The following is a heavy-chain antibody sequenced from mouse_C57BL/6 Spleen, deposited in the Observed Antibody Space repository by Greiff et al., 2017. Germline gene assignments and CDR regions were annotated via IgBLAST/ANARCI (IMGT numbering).Heavy chain of an antibody. CDR3: ARSIYYYGSSYWYFDV. Sequence: QVQLQQPGAELVKPGASVKMSCKASGYTFTSYWITWVKQRPGQGLEWIGDIYPGSGITNYNEKFKSKATLTVDTSSSTAYMQLSSLTSEDSAVYYCARSIYYYGSSYWYFDVWGTGTTVTVSS. J-gene: IGHJ1*03. V-gene: IGHV1-55*01. D-gene: IGHD1-1*01. CDR1: GYTFTSYW. CDR2: IYPGSGIT.